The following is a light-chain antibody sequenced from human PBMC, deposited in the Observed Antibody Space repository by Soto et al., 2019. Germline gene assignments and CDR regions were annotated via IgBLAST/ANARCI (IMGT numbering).Light chain of an antibody. CDR2: DVT. Sequence: QSVLTQPASVSGSPGQWITISCTGTSSDVGGYNYVSWYQQYPGKAPKLMIYDVTNRPSGVSNRFSGSKSGNTASLTISGLQAGDEADYYCSSYTSSSTRVFGGGTKLTVL. J-gene: IGLJ3*02. CDR1: SSDVGGYNY. V-gene: IGLV2-14*01. CDR3: SSYTSSSTRV.